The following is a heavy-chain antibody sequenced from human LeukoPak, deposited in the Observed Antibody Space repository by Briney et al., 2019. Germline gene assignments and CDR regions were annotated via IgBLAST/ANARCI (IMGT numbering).Heavy chain of an antibody. CDR3: ARVFDS. Sequence: SETLSLTCTVSGGSVSSSDYYWGWIRQPPGKGLEWIGDIFYIGKTNYNPSLKSRVTISVDTSKSQFSLKLTSVTAADTAVYYCARVFDSWGQGTLVTVSS. V-gene: IGHV4-39*07. CDR1: GGSVSSSDYY. CDR2: IFYIGKT. J-gene: IGHJ4*02.